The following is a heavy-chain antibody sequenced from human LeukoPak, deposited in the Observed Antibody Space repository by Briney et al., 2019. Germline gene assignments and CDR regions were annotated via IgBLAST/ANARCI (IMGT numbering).Heavy chain of an antibody. CDR2: INHSGST. CDR3: ARDRGRLRFSDY. CDR1: GGSFSGYY. V-gene: IGHV4-34*01. J-gene: IGHJ4*02. Sequence: SETLSLTCAVYGGSFSGYYWSWIRQPPGKGLEWIGEINHSGSTNYSPSLKSRVTISVDTSKNQFSLKLSSVTAADTAVYYCARDRGRLRFSDYWGQGTLVTVSS. D-gene: IGHD3-3*01.